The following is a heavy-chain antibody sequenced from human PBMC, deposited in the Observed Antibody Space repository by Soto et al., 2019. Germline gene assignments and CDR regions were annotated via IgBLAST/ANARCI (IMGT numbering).Heavy chain of an antibody. J-gene: IGHJ3*02. CDR2: INHSGST. CDR3: ARAIVVVPAAMPSDI. D-gene: IGHD2-2*01. V-gene: IGHV4-34*01. CDR1: GGSFSGYY. Sequence: SETLSLTCAVYGGSFSGYYWSWIRQPSGKGLEWIGEINHSGSTNYNPSLKSRVTISVDTSKNQFSLKLSSVTAADTAVYYCARAIVVVPAAMPSDIWGQGTMVTVSS.